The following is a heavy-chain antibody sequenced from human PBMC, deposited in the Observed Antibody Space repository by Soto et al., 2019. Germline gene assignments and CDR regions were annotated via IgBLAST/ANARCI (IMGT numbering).Heavy chain of an antibody. Sequence: QVHLQESGPGLVKPSGTLSLTCAVSGGSITTNWWSWVRQPPGKGLEWIGEIYHSGTTNYNPSLRRRATISVDKSNNQFSLNLNSLTAADSVICYWTRHIAMPRTTGFDYWGQGNRVSVSS. D-gene: IGHD2-21*01. CDR1: GGSITTNW. CDR3: TRHIAMPRTTGFDY. V-gene: IGHV4-4*02. CDR2: IYHSGTT. J-gene: IGHJ4*02.